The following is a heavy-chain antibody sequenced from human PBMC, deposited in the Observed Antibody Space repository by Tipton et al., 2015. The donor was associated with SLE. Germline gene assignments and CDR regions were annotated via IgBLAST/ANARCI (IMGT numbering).Heavy chain of an antibody. D-gene: IGHD4-17*01. J-gene: IGHJ4*02. CDR2: ISHSGGT. CDR1: GGSSSGYY. Sequence: TLSLTCAVYGGSSSGYYWSWIRQPPGKGLEWIGEISHSGGTNYNPSLKSRVTISVDTSKNQFSLKLSSVTAADTAVYYCAGGQDDFGDYWGQGTLVTVSS. V-gene: IGHV4-34*01. CDR3: AGGQDDFGDY.